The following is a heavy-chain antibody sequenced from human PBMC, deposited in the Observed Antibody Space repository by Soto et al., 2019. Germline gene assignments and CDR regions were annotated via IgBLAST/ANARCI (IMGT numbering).Heavy chain of an antibody. V-gene: IGHV3-9*01. Sequence: GGSLRLSCAASGFTFDDYAMHWVRQAPGKGLEWVSGISWNSGSIGYADSVKGRFTISRDNAKNSLYLQMNSLRAEDTAVYYCAKDSKAAAGDDFDVWGQGTRVTVSS. CDR1: GFTFDDYA. CDR2: ISWNSGSI. CDR3: AKDSKAAAGDDFDV. D-gene: IGHD6-13*01. J-gene: IGHJ3*01.